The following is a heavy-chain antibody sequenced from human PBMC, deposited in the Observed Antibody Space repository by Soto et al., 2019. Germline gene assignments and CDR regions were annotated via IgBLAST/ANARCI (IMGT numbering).Heavy chain of an antibody. V-gene: IGHV3-48*01. CDR3: AREDSRISSY. CDR2: ISSSSSTI. Sequence: PGGSLRLSCAASGFTFSSYSMNWVRQAPGKGLEWVSYISSSSSTIYYADSVKGRFTISRDNAKNSLYLQMNSLRAEDTAVYYCAREDSRISSYWGQGTLVTVSS. CDR1: GFTFSSYS. D-gene: IGHD2-21*01. J-gene: IGHJ4*02.